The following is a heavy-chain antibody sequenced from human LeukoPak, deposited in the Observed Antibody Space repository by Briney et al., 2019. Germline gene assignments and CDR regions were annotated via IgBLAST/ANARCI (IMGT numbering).Heavy chain of an antibody. CDR3: AKDLKYQLLHWFDP. J-gene: IGHJ5*02. CDR2: ISGSGVST. Sequence: PGGSLRLSCAASGFTFSSYAMSWGGQAPGTGLEWVSAISGSGVSTYYADSVKGRFTISRDNSKNTLYLQMNSLRAEDTAVYYCAKDLKYQLLHWFDPWGQGTLVTVSS. CDR1: GFTFSSYA. V-gene: IGHV3-23*01. D-gene: IGHD2-2*01.